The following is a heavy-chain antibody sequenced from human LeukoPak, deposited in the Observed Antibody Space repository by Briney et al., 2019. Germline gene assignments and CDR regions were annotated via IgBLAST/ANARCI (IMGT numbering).Heavy chain of an antibody. Sequence: ASVKVSCKASGYTFTGYYIHGVRQAPGQGLEWMGWINTNSGDTHYAQKFQGRVTMTRDTSISTAYMELSRLRSVDTAVYYCARGSTVGATESLGFDYWGQGTPVTVSS. V-gene: IGHV1-2*02. CDR3: ARGSTVGATESLGFDY. CDR2: INTNSGDT. CDR1: GYTFTGYY. D-gene: IGHD1-26*01. J-gene: IGHJ4*02.